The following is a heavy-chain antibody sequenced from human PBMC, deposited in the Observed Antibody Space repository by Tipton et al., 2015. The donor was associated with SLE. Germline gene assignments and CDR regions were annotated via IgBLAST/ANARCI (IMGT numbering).Heavy chain of an antibody. CDR3: ARVSRRHPIIVVGGRSDY. CDR2: ISASNGDT. J-gene: IGHJ4*02. CDR1: GYTFSDYG. D-gene: IGHD6-19*01. Sequence: QVQLVQSGAEVKKPGASVKVSCKASGYTFSDYGISHGIGWVRQAPGQGLQWMGWISASNGDTNYAQKFQGRVTMTTDTSTNTAYMELRSLRSDDSAVYYCARVSRRHPIIVVGGRSDYWGQGTLVTVSS. V-gene: IGHV1-18*01.